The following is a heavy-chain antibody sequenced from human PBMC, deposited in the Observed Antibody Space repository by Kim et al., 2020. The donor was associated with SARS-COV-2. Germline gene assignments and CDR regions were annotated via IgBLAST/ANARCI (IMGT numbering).Heavy chain of an antibody. J-gene: IGHJ3*02. CDR3: ARHLPRIVVVPAVDAFDI. Sequence: SQTLSLTCTVSGGSISSYYWSWIRQPPGKGLEWIGYIYYSGSTNYNPSLKSRVTISVDTSKNQFPLKLSSVPAADTAVYYCARHLPRIVVVPAVDAFDIWGQGAMVTVSS. CDR2: IYYSGST. V-gene: IGHV4-59*08. D-gene: IGHD2-2*01. CDR1: GGSISSYY.